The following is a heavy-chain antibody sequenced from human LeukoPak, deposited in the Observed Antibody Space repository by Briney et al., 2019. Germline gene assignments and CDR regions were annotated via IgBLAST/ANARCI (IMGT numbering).Heavy chain of an antibody. V-gene: IGHV4-61*09. CDR1: GASISSTSYC. D-gene: IGHD4-17*01. CDR2: IHTSGST. J-gene: IGHJ4*02. CDR3: ARALGDYGDYFDY. Sequence: SETLSLTCTVSGASISSTSYCCGWIRQPAGEGLEWIGHIHTSGSTNYNPSLKSRVTISVDTSKNQFSLKLSSVTAADTAVYYCARALGDYGDYFDYWGQGTLVTVSS.